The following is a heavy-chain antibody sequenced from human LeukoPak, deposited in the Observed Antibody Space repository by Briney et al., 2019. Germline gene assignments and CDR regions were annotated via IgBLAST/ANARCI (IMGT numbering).Heavy chain of an antibody. V-gene: IGHV4-59*01. Sequence: PSETLSLTCTVSGGSLSSYYWSWIRQPPGKGLEWIGYIYYSGSTNYNPSLKSRVTISVDTSKNQFSLKLSSVTAADTAVYYCARYSSSWYAYFDYWGQGTLVTVSS. CDR3: ARYSSSWYAYFDY. D-gene: IGHD6-13*01. J-gene: IGHJ4*02. CDR2: IYYSGST. CDR1: GGSLSSYY.